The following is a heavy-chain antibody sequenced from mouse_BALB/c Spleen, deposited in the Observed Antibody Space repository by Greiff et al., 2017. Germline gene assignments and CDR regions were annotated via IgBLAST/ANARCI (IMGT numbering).Heavy chain of an antibody. Sequence: EVQRVESGGGLVQPGGSLRLSCATSGFTFTDYYMSWVRQPPGKALEWLGFIRNKANGYTTEYSASVKGRFTISRDNSQSILYLQMNTLRAEDSATYYCARDILRWGQGTLVTVSA. J-gene: IGHJ3*02. V-gene: IGHV7-3*02. D-gene: IGHD1-1*01. CDR1: GFTFTDYY. CDR2: IRNKANGYTT. CDR3: ARDILR.